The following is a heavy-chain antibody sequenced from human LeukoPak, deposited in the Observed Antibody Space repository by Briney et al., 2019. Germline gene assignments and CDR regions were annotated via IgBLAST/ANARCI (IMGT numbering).Heavy chain of an antibody. CDR3: ARQAGIWSAYPFDF. Sequence: GESLKISCEGSGYIFTSYWIGWVRQMPGKGLEWMGIIYPGDSYIRYSPSFQGQVTISADKSISTAYLQWSSLKASDTAMYYCARQAGIWSAYPFDFWGQGTLVTVSS. J-gene: IGHJ4*02. CDR1: GYIFTSYW. CDR2: IYPGDSYI. V-gene: IGHV5-51*01. D-gene: IGHD3-3*01.